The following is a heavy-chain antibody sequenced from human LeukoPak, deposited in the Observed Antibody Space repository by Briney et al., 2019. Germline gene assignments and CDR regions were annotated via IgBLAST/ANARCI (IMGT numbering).Heavy chain of an antibody. Sequence: GGSLRLSCAASGFTFSSYAMSWVRQAPGKGLEWVSTISGSDDSTYYADSVRGRFTISRDTSKNTLYLQMNSLRADDTAVYYCAREYCSTTSCHYFDYWGQGTLVTVSS. CDR2: ISGSDDST. CDR1: GFTFSSYA. CDR3: AREYCSTTSCHYFDY. V-gene: IGHV3-23*01. J-gene: IGHJ4*02. D-gene: IGHD2-2*01.